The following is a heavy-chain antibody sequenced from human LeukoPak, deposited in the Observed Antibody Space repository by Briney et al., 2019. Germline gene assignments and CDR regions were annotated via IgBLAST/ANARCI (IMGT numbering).Heavy chain of an antibody. CDR1: GFTFSSYE. CDR3: AKLFEYSSF. J-gene: IGHJ4*02. CDR2: IRYDGSNK. V-gene: IGHV3-30*02. Sequence: PGGSLRLSCAASGFTFSSYEMNWVRQAPGKGLEWVAFIRYDGSNKYYADSVKGRFTISRDNSKNTLYLQMNSLRAEDTAVYYCAKLFEYSSFWGQGTLVTVSS. D-gene: IGHD6-6*01.